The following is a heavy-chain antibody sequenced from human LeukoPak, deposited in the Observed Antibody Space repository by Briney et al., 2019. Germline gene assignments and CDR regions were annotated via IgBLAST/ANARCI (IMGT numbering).Heavy chain of an antibody. Sequence: SETLSLTCAVSGGSISSGGYSLTWIRQPPGKGLEWIGYIYHDGSTYYNPSLKSRVTISVDTSKNQFSLKVTSLTAADTAVYYCARAPGTVAIDYWGQGTLVTVSS. J-gene: IGHJ4*02. CDR1: GGSISSGGYS. D-gene: IGHD5-12*01. V-gene: IGHV4-30-2*01. CDR2: IYHDGST. CDR3: ARAPGTVAIDY.